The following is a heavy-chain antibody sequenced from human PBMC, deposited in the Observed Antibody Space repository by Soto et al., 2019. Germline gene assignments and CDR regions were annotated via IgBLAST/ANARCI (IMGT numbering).Heavy chain of an antibody. D-gene: IGHD3-22*01. CDR1: GFTFGDYA. CDR2: IRSKAYGGTT. CDR3: TRAPLSYYYDSSGYPRTDAFDI. V-gene: IGHV3-49*03. Sequence: GGSLRLSCTASGFTFGDYAMSWFRQAPGKGLEWVGFIRSKAYGGTTEYAASVKGRFTISRDDSKSIAYLQMNSLKTEDTAVYYCTRAPLSYYYDSSGYPRTDAFDIWGQGTRVTVSS. J-gene: IGHJ3*02.